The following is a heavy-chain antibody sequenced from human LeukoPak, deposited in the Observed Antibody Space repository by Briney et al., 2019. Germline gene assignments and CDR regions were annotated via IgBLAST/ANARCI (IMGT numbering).Heavy chain of an antibody. CDR1: GDSVSSNSAA. Sequence: SQTLSLTCAISGDSVSSNSAAWNWIRQSPSRGLEWLGRTYYRSKWYNDYAVSVKSRITINPDTSKNQFSLQLNSVTPEDTAVYYCARGHVDTAYPKVSYYFDYWGQGTLVTVSS. CDR2: TYYRSKWYN. V-gene: IGHV6-1*01. CDR3: ARGHVDTAYPKVSYYFDY. J-gene: IGHJ4*02. D-gene: IGHD5-18*01.